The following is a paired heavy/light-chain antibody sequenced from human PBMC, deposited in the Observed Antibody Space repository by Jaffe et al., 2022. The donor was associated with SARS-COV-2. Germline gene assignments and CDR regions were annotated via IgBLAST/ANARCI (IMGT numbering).Light chain of an antibody. CDR3: LSFTTYNSLV. J-gene: IGLJ1*01. Sequence: QSALTQPASVSGSPGQSITISCTGTSSDVGAYNSVSWYQQHPGTAPKPMIYDVSNRPSGISDRFSGSKSGNTASLTISGLRAEDEADYYCLSFTTYNSLVFGTGTRVTVL. V-gene: IGLV2-14*01. CDR1: SSDVGAYNS. CDR2: DVS.
Heavy chain of an antibody. CDR2: INPGDSYT. Sequence: EVQLVQSGAEVKKPGESLKISCETSGYSFTDYWISWVRQLPGKGLEWMGKINPGDSYTTYSPSLQGHVTISADESVTTADLRWSSLKASDTAMYYCARHRGYSLQHREEDFDYWGQGTLVTVSS. J-gene: IGHJ4*02. D-gene: IGHD5-12*01. CDR1: GYSFTDYW. V-gene: IGHV5-10-1*03. CDR3: ARHRGYSLQHREEDFDY.